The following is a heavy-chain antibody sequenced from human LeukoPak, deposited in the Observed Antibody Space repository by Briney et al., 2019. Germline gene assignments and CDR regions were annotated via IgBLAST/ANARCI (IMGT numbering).Heavy chain of an antibody. CDR1: GFTVSSNY. V-gene: IGHV3-66*01. CDR3: ARGMALNKGLWGSGSYLYYFDY. Sequence: PGGSLRLSCAASGFTVSSNYMSWVRQAPGKGLEWVSVIYSGGSTYYADSVKGRFTISRDNSKNTLYLQMNSLRAEDTAVYYCARGMALNKGLWGSGSYLYYFDYWGQGTLVTVSS. CDR2: IYSGGST. D-gene: IGHD3-10*01. J-gene: IGHJ4*02.